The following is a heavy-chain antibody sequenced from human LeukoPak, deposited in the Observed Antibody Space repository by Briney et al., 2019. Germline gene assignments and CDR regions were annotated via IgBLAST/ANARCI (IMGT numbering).Heavy chain of an antibody. V-gene: IGHV3-30*02. CDR2: IRYDGSNK. D-gene: IGHD3-3*01. CDR3: AKPVLRFLEWLFDY. J-gene: IGHJ4*02. CDR1: GFTFSSYG. Sequence: PGGSLRLSCAASGFTFSSYGMHWVRQAPGKGLEWVAFIRYDGSNKYYADSVKGRFTISRDNSKNTLYLQMNSQRAEDTAVYYCAKPVLRFLEWLFDYWGQGTLVTVSS.